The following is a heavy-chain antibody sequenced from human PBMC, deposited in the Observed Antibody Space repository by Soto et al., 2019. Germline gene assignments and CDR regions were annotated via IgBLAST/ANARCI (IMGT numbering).Heavy chain of an antibody. CDR2: INHSGST. Sequence: QVQLQQWGAGLLKPSETLSLTCAVYGGSFSGYYWSWIRQPPGKGLEWIGEINHSGSTNYNPSLKSRVTLSVDTSKNQFSLKLSSVTAADTAVYYCARGKVAAAAYYYYYYGMDVWGQGTTVTVSS. J-gene: IGHJ6*02. CDR3: ARGKVAAAAYYYYYYGMDV. D-gene: IGHD6-13*01. V-gene: IGHV4-34*01. CDR1: GGSFSGYY.